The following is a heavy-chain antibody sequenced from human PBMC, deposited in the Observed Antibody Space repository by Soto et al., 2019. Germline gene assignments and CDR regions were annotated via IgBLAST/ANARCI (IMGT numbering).Heavy chain of an antibody. D-gene: IGHD3-3*01. CDR1: GFTFSSYA. J-gene: IGHJ6*02. V-gene: IGHV3-23*01. Sequence: QPGGSLRLSCAASGFTFSSYAMCWVRQAPGKGLEWVSAISGSGGSTYYADSVKGRFTISRDNSKNTLYLQMNSLRAEDTAVYYCAKVDRDFWSGYYLPNGDYYGMDVWGQGTTVTVSS. CDR2: ISGSGGST. CDR3: AKVDRDFWSGYYLPNGDYYGMDV.